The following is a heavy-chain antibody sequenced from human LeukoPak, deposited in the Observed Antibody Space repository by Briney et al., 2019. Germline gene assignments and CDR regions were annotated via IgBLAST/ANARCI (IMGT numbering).Heavy chain of an antibody. CDR1: GGTFSSYA. J-gene: IGHJ5*02. CDR3: ARDGYSYDGWFDP. Sequence: SVKVSCKASGGTFSSYAISWVRQAPGQGLEWMGRIIPIFGTANYAQKFQGRVTITTDESTSTAYIELSSLRSEDTAVYYCARDGYSYDGWFDPWGQGTLVTVSS. CDR2: IIPIFGTA. D-gene: IGHD5-18*01. V-gene: IGHV1-69*05.